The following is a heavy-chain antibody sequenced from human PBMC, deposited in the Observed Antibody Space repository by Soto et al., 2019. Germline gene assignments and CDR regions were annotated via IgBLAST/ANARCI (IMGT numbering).Heavy chain of an antibody. D-gene: IGHD6-19*01. CDR1: GGSISSGDYY. CDR2: IYYSGST. Sequence: SETLSLTCTVSGGSISSGDYYWSWIRQPPGKGLEWIGYIYYSGSTYYNPSLKSRVTISVDTSKNQFSLKLSSVTAADTAVYYCAYSSGWSPPYYYYGMDVWGQGTTVTVSS. V-gene: IGHV4-30-4*01. J-gene: IGHJ6*02. CDR3: AYSSGWSPPYYYYGMDV.